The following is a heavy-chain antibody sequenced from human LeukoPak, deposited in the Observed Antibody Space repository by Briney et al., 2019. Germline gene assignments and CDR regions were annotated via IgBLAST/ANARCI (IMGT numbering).Heavy chain of an antibody. V-gene: IGHV3-7*03. J-gene: IGHJ6*02. CDR2: INHNGNVN. D-gene: IGHD3-16*01. CDR3: ARGGGLDV. CDR1: GFTFSSYW. Sequence: GGSLRLSCAASGFTFSSYWMNWARRAPGKGLEWVASINHNGNVNYYVDSVKGRFTISRDNAKNSLYLQMSNLRAEDTAVYFCARGGGLDVWGQGATVTVSS.